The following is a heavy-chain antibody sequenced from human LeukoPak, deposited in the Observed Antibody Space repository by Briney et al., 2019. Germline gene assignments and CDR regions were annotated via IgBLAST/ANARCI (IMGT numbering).Heavy chain of an antibody. CDR2: ISGSGGSI. V-gene: IGHV3-23*01. Sequence: PGGSLRLSCVVSGFTFSSYAMSWVRQAPGKGLEWVSGISGSGGSIYYADSVKGRFTISRDNTKNTLYLQMNSLRAEDTAVYYCAKGGGWDVQYSYYYMDVWGKGTTVTISS. J-gene: IGHJ6*03. CDR1: GFTFSSYA. CDR3: AKGGGWDVQYSYYYMDV. D-gene: IGHD6-19*01.